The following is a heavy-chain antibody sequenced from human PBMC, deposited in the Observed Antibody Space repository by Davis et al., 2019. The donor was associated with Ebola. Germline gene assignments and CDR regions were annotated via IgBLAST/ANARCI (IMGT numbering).Heavy chain of an antibody. V-gene: IGHV4-30-2*01. CDR3: ARFGSTNVDY. J-gene: IGHJ4*02. CDR1: GGSISSGGYS. Sequence: PSETLSLTCAVSGGSISSGGYSWSWIRQPPGKGLEWIGYIYHSGSTYYNPSLKSRVTISVDRSKNQFSLKLSSVTAADTAVYYCARFGSTNVDYWGQGTLVTVSS. D-gene: IGHD2-2*01. CDR2: IYHSGST.